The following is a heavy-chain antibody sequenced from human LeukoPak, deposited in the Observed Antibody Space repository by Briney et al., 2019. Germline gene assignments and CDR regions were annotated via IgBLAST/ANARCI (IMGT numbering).Heavy chain of an antibody. V-gene: IGHV2-5*02. CDR2: IYWDDDR. J-gene: IGHJ4*02. D-gene: IGHD3-22*01. CDR3: AHRKNYYDSSVFDN. CDR1: GFSLNTRGVG. Sequence: SGPTLVNPTQTLTLTCTFSGFSLNTRGVGVGWIRQPPGRALEWLALIYWDDDRRYSPSLKSRLTITEDTSKNQVVLTMTNMDPVDTATYFCAHRKNYYDSSVFDNWGQGTLVAVSS.